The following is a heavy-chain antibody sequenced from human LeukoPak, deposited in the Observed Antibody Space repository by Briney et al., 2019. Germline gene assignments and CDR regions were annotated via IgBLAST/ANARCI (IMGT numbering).Heavy chain of an antibody. V-gene: IGHV3-23*01. CDR3: AKDSITYYGFWSGTSGYYFDY. CDR1: GFTFSSYA. D-gene: IGHD3-3*01. J-gene: IGHJ4*02. Sequence: GGSLRLSCAASGFTFSSYAMSWVRQAPGKGLEWVSAISGSGGSTYYADSVKGRFNISRDNSKNTLYLQMNSLRAEDTAVYFCAKDSITYYGFWSGTSGYYFDYWGQGTLVTVSS. CDR2: ISGSGGST.